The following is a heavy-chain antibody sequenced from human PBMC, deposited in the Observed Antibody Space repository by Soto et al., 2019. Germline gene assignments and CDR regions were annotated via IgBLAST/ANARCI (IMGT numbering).Heavy chain of an antibody. Sequence: QVQLVQSGAEVKKPGASVKVSCKASGYTFSSYYIHWVRQGPGQGLEWVGINNPNGGSTNYALNFKGRLTVTRDTSTSTVYMDLSALTSDDTAMYYCARGLGLGDCWGQGTLVTVSS. J-gene: IGHJ4*02. CDR2: NNPNGGST. CDR3: ARGLGLGDC. V-gene: IGHV1-46*01. D-gene: IGHD3-9*01. CDR1: GYTFSSYY.